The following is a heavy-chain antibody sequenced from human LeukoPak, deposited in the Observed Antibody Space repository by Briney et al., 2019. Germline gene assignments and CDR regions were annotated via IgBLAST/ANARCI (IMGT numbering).Heavy chain of an antibody. CDR1: GFTFSSYA. CDR3: AKAHRFLEWLFDY. Sequence: GGSLRLSCAASGFTFSSYAMNWVRQAPGKGLEWVSYISSSNSHIYYADSVKGRFTISRDNSKNTLYLQMNSLRAEDTAVYYCAKAHRFLEWLFDYWGQGTLVTVSS. CDR2: ISSSNSHI. V-gene: IGHV3-21*01. D-gene: IGHD3-3*01. J-gene: IGHJ4*02.